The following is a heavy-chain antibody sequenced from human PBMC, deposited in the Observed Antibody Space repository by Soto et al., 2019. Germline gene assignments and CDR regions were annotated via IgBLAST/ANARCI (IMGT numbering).Heavy chain of an antibody. Sequence: PSETLSLTCTVSGGSISSYYWSWIRQPAGKGLEWIGRIYTSGSTNYNPSLKSRVTMSVDTSKNQSSLKLSSVTAADTAVYYCARGYYDSSGYYYLDYWGQGTLVTVSS. CDR2: IYTSGST. CDR3: ARGYYDSSGYYYLDY. D-gene: IGHD3-22*01. J-gene: IGHJ4*02. V-gene: IGHV4-4*07. CDR1: GGSISSYY.